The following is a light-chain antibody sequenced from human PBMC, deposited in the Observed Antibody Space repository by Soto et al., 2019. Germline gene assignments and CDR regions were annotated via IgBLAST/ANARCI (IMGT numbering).Light chain of an antibody. J-gene: IGKJ1*01. Sequence: DIQMTQSPSTLSASIGDRVTITCRASETITNWLAWYQQKPGKAPKVLIYKTSSLESGVPSRFSGSGSGTEFTLTIKSLQPDDFATYYCQQYESYWTFDQGTKVEVK. CDR3: QQYESYWT. V-gene: IGKV1-5*03. CDR1: ETITNW. CDR2: KTS.